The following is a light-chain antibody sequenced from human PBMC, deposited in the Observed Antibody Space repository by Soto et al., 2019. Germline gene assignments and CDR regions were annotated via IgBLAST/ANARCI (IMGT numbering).Light chain of an antibody. J-gene: IGLJ2*01. Sequence: QSALTQPASVSGSPGQSITISCTGTNSDIGGYNYVSWYQQHPGKAPKLMIYDVSNRPSGVSYRFSGSKSGNTASLTISGLQAPDEADYYCSSYTSRSTLGVFGGGTKLTVL. CDR1: NSDIGGYNY. V-gene: IGLV2-14*03. CDR2: DVS. CDR3: SSYTSRSTLGV.